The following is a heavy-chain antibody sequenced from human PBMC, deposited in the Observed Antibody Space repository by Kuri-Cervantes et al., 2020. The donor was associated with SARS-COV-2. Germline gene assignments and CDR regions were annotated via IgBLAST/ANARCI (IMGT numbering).Heavy chain of an antibody. CDR3: ARHATYYYDSSGYCV. CDR1: GYSFTSYW. J-gene: IGHJ4*02. CDR2: IYPGDSDT. D-gene: IGHD3-22*01. V-gene: IGHV5-51*01. Sequence: KVSCKGSGYSFTSYWIGWVRQMPGKGLEWMGIIYPGDSDTRYSPSFQGQVTISADKSISTAYLQWSSLKASDTAMYYCARHATYYYDSSGYCVWGQGTLVTVSS.